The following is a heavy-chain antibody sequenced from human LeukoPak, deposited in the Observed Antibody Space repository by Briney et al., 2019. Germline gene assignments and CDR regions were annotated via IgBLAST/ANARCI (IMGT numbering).Heavy chain of an antibody. Sequence: SVKVSCKASGGTLSSYAISWVRQAPGQGLEWMGRVIPIFGTANYAQKFQGRVTITTDESTSTAYMELSSLRSEGTAVYYCARDERGGGVDSSGYSNYWGQGTLVTVSS. CDR1: GGTLSSYA. J-gene: IGHJ4*02. D-gene: IGHD3-22*01. CDR2: VIPIFGTA. CDR3: ARDERGGGVDSSGYSNY. V-gene: IGHV1-69*05.